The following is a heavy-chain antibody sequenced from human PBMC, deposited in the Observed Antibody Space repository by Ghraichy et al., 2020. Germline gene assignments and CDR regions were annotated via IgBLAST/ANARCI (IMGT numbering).Heavy chain of an antibody. Sequence: SETLSLTCTVSGGSVSSGSYYWSWIRQPPGKGLVWIGYIYYSGSTNYNPSLKSRVTISVDTSKNQFSLKLSSVTAADTAVYYCARETHGYYYYGMDVWGQGTTVTVSS. CDR2: IYYSGST. CDR1: GGSVSSGSYY. V-gene: IGHV4-61*01. CDR3: ARETHGYYYYGMDV. J-gene: IGHJ6*02.